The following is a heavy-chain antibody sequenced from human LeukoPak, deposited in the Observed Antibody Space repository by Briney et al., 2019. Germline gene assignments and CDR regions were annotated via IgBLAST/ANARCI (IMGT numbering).Heavy chain of an antibody. CDR3: ARDDYGGNKTPDY. D-gene: IGHD4-23*01. CDR1: GGSFSGYY. Sequence: PSETLSLTCAVYGGSFSGYYWSWIRQPPGKGLEWIGEINHSGSTNYNPSLKSRVTISVDTSKNQFSLKLSSVTAADTAVYYCARDDYGGNKTPDYWGQGTLVTVSS. J-gene: IGHJ4*02. CDR2: INHSGST. V-gene: IGHV4-34*01.